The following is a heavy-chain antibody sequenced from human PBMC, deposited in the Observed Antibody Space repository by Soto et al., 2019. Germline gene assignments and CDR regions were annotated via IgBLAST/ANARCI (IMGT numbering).Heavy chain of an antibody. Sequence: SVKVSCKASGGTFSSDAISWVRQAPGQGLEWMGGIIPIFGTANYAQKFQVRVTITADESTSPAYMELSSLISEDTAVYYCARGALVVTAIQGYYGMDVWGQGTTVTVSS. V-gene: IGHV1-69*13. CDR1: GGTFSSDA. CDR3: ARGALVVTAIQGYYGMDV. CDR2: IIPIFGTA. D-gene: IGHD2-21*02. J-gene: IGHJ6*02.